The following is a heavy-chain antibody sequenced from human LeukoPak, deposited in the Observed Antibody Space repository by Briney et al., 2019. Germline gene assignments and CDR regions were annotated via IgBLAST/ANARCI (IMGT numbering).Heavy chain of an antibody. CDR1: GFTFDDYG. J-gene: IGHJ4*02. D-gene: IGHD6-19*01. CDR2: INWNGGST. V-gene: IGHV3-20*01. CDR3: ARVSVAGYSDY. Sequence: GGSLRLSCAASGFTFDDYGMSWVRHAPGKGLEWVSGINWNGGSTGYADSVKGRFTISRDNAKNSLYLQMNSLRAEDTALYHCARVSVAGYSDYWGQGTLVTVSS.